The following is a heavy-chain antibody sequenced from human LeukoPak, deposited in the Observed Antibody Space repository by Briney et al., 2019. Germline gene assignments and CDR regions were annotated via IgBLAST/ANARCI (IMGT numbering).Heavy chain of an antibody. J-gene: IGHJ4*02. CDR1: GGSISSYY. CDR3: ARSLGDSSGYYSAGY. V-gene: IGHV4-59*01. Sequence: SETLSLTCTVSGGSISSYYWSWIRQPPGKGLEWIGYIYYSGSTNYNPSLKSRVTISVDTSKNQFSLKLSSVAAADTAVYYCARSLGDSSGYYSAGYWGQGTLVTVSS. D-gene: IGHD3-22*01. CDR2: IYYSGST.